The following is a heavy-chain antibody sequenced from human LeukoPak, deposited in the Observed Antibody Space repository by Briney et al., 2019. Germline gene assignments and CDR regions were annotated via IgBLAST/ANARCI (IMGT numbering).Heavy chain of an antibody. J-gene: IGHJ3*02. CDR2: IYTSGST. D-gene: IGHD6-19*01. Sequence: SETLSLTCTVSGGSISSYYWSWIRQPAGKGLEWIGRIYTSGSTNYNPSLKSRVTMSVDTSKNQFSLKLSSVTAADTAVYYCARVGIAVDDDAFDIWGQGTMVTVSS. CDR3: ARVGIAVDDDAFDI. V-gene: IGHV4-4*07. CDR1: GGSISSYY.